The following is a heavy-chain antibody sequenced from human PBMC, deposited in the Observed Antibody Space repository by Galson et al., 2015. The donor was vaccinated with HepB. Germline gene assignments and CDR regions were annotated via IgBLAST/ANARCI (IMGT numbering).Heavy chain of an antibody. CDR3: ARGRADYYDTSGNWRDYYYYMDV. CDR2: IFSTGRT. V-gene: IGHV3-53*01. CDR1: GFTVSDNH. D-gene: IGHD3-22*01. Sequence: SLRLSCAASGFTVSDNHMTWIRQAPGKGLEWVAVIFSTGRTSYADSVRGRFTFSRDSSANTLYFQMNSLRGEDTAVYYCARGRADYYDTSGNWRDYYYYMDVWGKGTTVTVSS. J-gene: IGHJ6*03.